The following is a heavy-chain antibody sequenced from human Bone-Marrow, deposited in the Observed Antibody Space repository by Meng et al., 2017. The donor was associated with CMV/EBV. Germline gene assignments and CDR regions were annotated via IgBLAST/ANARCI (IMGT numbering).Heavy chain of an antibody. CDR2: IIPIFGTA. CDR3: ARTDYYDSSGYSFFDY. V-gene: IGHV1-69*05. CDR1: GGTFSSYA. D-gene: IGHD3-22*01. J-gene: IGHJ4*02. Sequence: SVKVSCKASGGTFSSYAISWVRQAPGQGLEWMGGIIPIFGTANYAQKFQGRVTITTDESTSTAYMELSSLRSEDTAVYYCARTDYYDSSGYSFFDYWGQGTLVTVSS.